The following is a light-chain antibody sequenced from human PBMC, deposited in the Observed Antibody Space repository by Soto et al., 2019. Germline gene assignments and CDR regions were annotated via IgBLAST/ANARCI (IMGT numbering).Light chain of an antibody. CDR1: QSVSSY. J-gene: IGKJ4*01. CDR2: DAV. CDR3: QQRSTWVT. V-gene: IGKV3-11*01. Sequence: EIVLTQSPATLSLSPGERATLSCRASQSVSSYLAWYQQKPGQAPRLLIYDAVNRATGIPARFSGSGYGTDFTLTISSLESEDFAVYYCQQRSTWVTFGGGTKVEIK.